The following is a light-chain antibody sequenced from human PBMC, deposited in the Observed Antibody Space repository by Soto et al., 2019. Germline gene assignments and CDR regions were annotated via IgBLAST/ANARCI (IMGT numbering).Light chain of an antibody. CDR1: QSVSSY. V-gene: IGKV3-11*01. CDR2: DAS. CDR3: QQRSNRYT. Sequence: EIVLTQSPATLSLSPGERATLSCRASQSVSSYLAWYQQKPGQAPRLLIYDASNRATGIPARFSGSGSGTDFTLTISSLEPEDFAVYCCQQRSNRYTFRQGTKLEIK. J-gene: IGKJ2*01.